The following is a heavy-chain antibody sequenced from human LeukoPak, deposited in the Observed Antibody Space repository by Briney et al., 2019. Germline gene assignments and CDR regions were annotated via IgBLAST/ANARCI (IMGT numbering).Heavy chain of an antibody. CDR3: ARGLGYSYADY. J-gene: IGHJ4*02. CDR1: GGSFSGYY. V-gene: IGHV4-34*01. CDR2: INHSGST. Sequence: SETLSLTCAVYGGSFSGYYWSWIRQPPGKGLEGIGEINHSGSTNYNPSLKSRVTISVDTSKNQFSLKLSSVTAADTAVDYCARGLGYSYADYWGQGTLVTVSS. D-gene: IGHD5-18*01.